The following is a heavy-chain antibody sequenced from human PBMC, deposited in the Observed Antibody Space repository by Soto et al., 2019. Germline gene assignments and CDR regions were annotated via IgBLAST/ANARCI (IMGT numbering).Heavy chain of an antibody. CDR1: GFTFSSYA. V-gene: IGHV3-30-3*01. D-gene: IGHD3-3*01. CDR3: ARDMYDFWSGLGY. J-gene: IGHJ4*02. CDR2: ISYDGSNK. Sequence: GGSLRLSCAASGFTFSSYAMHWVRQAPGKGLEWVAVISYDGSNKYYADSVKGRFTISRDNSKNTLYLQMNSLRAEDTAVYYCARDMYDFWSGLGYWGQGTLVTVSS.